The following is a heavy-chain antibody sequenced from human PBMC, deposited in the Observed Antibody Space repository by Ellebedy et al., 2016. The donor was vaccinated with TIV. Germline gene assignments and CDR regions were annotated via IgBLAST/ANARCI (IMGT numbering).Heavy chain of an antibody. J-gene: IGHJ4*02. Sequence: AASVKVSCKASGYIFTSCAIHWVRQAPGQGLEWMGWINTGNGDTRYSQKFQGRVTITRDTSASTAYLELSSPRSEDTAVYYCARDSCDRSGHFYFDDWGQGTLDTVSS. CDR1: GYIFTSCA. D-gene: IGHD6-25*01. CDR2: INTGNGDT. V-gene: IGHV1-3*04. CDR3: ARDSCDRSGHFYFDD.